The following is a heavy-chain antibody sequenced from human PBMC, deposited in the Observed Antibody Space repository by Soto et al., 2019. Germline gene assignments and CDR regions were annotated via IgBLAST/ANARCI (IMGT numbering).Heavy chain of an antibody. D-gene: IGHD6-19*01. Sequence: QVQLQESGPGLVKPSETLSLTCTVSGGSVSSGSYYWSWIRQPPGKGLEWIGYIYYSGSTNYNPSRKSRVXIXANXAKNQFSLKLRSVTAADTAVYYCARGIEGWYQGRYYYGMDVWGQGTTVTVSS. V-gene: IGHV4-61*01. J-gene: IGHJ6*02. CDR1: GGSVSSGSYY. CDR3: ARGIEGWYQGRYYYGMDV. CDR2: IYYSGST.